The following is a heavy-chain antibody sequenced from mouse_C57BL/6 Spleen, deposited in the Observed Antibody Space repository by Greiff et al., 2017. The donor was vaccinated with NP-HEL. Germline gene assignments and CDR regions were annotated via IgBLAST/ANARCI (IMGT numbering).Heavy chain of an antibody. CDR3: AIIYDGYYYFDY. CDR2: INPNYGTT. J-gene: IGHJ2*01. V-gene: IGHV1-39*01. CDR1: GYTFTSYG. D-gene: IGHD2-3*01. Sequence: EVQLQQSGAELARPGASVKLSCKASGYTFTSYGISWVKQSNGKSLEWIGVINPNYGTTSYNQKFKGKATLTVDQSSSTAYMQLNSLTSEDSAVYYCAIIYDGYYYFDYWGQGTTLTVSS.